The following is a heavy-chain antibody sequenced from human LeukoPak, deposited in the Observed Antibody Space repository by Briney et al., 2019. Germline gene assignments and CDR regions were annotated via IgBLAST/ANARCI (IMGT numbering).Heavy chain of an antibody. V-gene: IGHV3-30-3*01. CDR1: GFTFSSYA. J-gene: IGHJ3*02. CDR3: ARDMVSRDCGGDCYPDAFDI. Sequence: PGGSLRLSCAASGFTFSSYAMHWVRQAPGKGLEWVAVISYDGSNKYYADSVKGRFTISRDNSKNTLYLQMNSLRAEDTAVYYCARDMVSRDCGGDCYPDAFDIWGQGTVVTVSS. D-gene: IGHD2-21*02. CDR2: ISYDGSNK.